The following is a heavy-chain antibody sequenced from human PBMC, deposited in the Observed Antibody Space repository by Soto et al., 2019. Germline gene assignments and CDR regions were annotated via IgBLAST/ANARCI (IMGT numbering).Heavy chain of an antibody. CDR3: TRGQGNH. V-gene: IGHV1-8*01. CDR1: GYTFTSYD. Sequence: QVQLVQSGAEVKKPGASVRVSCKAPGYTFTSYDIYWVRQATGQGLEWMGWMNPFSGNAVYTQKFQDRVTMTRDTSINTAYMEMSGLRSEDTAVYYCTRGQGNHWGQGSLVTVSS. CDR2: MNPFSGNA. J-gene: IGHJ4*02.